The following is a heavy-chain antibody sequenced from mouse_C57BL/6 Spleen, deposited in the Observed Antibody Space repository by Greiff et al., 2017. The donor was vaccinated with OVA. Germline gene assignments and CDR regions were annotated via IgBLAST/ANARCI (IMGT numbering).Heavy chain of an antibody. CDR2: IDPSDSYT. V-gene: IGHV1-69*01. J-gene: IGHJ2*01. CDR3: ARGYDLFDY. Sequence: VQLQQPGAELVMPGASVKLSCKASGYTFTSYWMHWVKQRPGQGLEWIGEIDPSDSYTNYNQKFKGKSTLTVDKSSSTAYMQLSSLTSEDSAVYYCARGYDLFDYWGQGTTLTVSS. CDR1: GYTFTSYW. D-gene: IGHD2-3*01.